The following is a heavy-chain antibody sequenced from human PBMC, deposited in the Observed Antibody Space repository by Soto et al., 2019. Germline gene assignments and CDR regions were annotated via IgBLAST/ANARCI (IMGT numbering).Heavy chain of an antibody. J-gene: IGHJ5*02. CDR2: IYYSGNT. CDR1: GGSISSSSYY. V-gene: IGHV4-39*01. CDR3: ARHRYFYDSGSLSWFDP. D-gene: IGHD3-10*01. Sequence: QLQLQESGPGLLKPSETLSLTCTVSGGSISSSSYYWGWIRQPPGKGLDGIGSIYYSGNTYYNPSLTSRVTISVDTSKNQFSLKLNSVTAADMAVYYCARHRYFYDSGSLSWFDPWGQGTLVTVSS.